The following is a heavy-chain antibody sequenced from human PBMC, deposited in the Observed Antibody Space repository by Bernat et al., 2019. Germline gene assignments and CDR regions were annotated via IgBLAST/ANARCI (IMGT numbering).Heavy chain of an antibody. CDR3: ARNYGSGSKNAFDI. CDR1: GFTFSSYW. CDR2: IKQDGSEK. J-gene: IGHJ3*02. V-gene: IGHV3-7*03. D-gene: IGHD3-10*01. Sequence: EVQLAESGGGLVQPGGSLRLSCAASGFTFSSYWMSWVRQAPGKGLEWVANIKQDGSEKYYVDSVKGRFTISRDNAKNSLYLQMNSLRAEDTAVYYCARNYGSGSKNAFDIWGQGTMVTVSS.